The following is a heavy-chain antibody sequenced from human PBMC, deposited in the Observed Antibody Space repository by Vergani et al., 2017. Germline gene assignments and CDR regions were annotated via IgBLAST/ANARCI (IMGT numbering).Heavy chain of an antibody. J-gene: IGHJ3*02. CDR1: GFTFSSYA. D-gene: IGHD3-22*01. CDR2: ISGSGGST. V-gene: IGHV3-23*01. CDR3: AKDDYYGSSGYPGDAFDI. Sequence: VQLLESGGGLVQPGGSLRLSCAASGFTFSSYAMSWVRQAPGKGLEWVSAISGSGGSTYYADSVKGRFTISRDNSKNTLYLQMNSLRAEDTAVYYCAKDDYYGSSGYPGDAFDIWGQGTMVTVSS.